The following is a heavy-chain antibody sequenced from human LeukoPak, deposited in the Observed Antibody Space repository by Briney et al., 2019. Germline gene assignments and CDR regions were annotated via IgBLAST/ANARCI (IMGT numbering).Heavy chain of an antibody. D-gene: IGHD1-26*01. J-gene: IGHJ3*02. CDR1: GFTVSSNY. V-gene: IGHV3-53*01. CDR2: IYSGGST. CDR3: ARGGSYLSAFDS. Sequence: GGSLRLSCAASGFTVSSNYMSWVRQAPGKGLEWVSIIYSGGSTFYADSVKGRFTISRDNSKNTLHLQMNSLRAEDTAVYYCARGGSYLSAFDSWGQGTMVTDSS.